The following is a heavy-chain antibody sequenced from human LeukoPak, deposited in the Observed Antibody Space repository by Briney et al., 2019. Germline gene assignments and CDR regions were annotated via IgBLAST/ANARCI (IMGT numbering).Heavy chain of an antibody. CDR2: INHSGST. CDR1: GGSFSGYY. Sequence: SETLSLTCAVYGGSFSGYYWSWIRQPLGKGLEWIGEINHSGSTNYNPSLKSRVTISVDTSKNQFSLKLSSVTAADTAVYYCAVPAATNHNNAFDIWGQGTMVTVSS. J-gene: IGHJ3*02. CDR3: AVPAATNHNNAFDI. V-gene: IGHV4-34*01. D-gene: IGHD2-2*01.